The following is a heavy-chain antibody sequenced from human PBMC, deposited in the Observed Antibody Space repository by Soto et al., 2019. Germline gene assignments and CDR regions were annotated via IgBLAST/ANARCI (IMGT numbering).Heavy chain of an antibody. Sequence: KPSETLSLTCTVSGGSISSYYWSWIRQPPGKGLEWIGYIYYSGSTNYNPSLKSRVTISVDTSKNQFSLKLSSVTAADTAVYYCARSYYDFWSGYYESGVWFNPWGQGTLVTVS. CDR3: ARSYYDFWSGYYESGVWFNP. CDR2: IYYSGST. CDR1: GGSISSYY. D-gene: IGHD3-3*01. V-gene: IGHV4-59*01. J-gene: IGHJ5*02.